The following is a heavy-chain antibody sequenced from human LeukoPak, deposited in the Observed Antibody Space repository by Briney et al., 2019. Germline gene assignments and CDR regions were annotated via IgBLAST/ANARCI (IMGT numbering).Heavy chain of an antibody. V-gene: IGHV4-39*07. CDR2: IYYSGST. CDR3: VRTVIPGWFDP. Sequence: SSEILSLTCTVSGGSISSSSYYWGWIRQPPGKGPEWIGNIYYSGSTYYNPSLKSRVTISVDTSKNQFSLKLSSVTAADTAVHYCVRTVIPGWFDPWGQGTLVTVSS. D-gene: IGHD4-17*01. J-gene: IGHJ5*02. CDR1: GGSISSSSYY.